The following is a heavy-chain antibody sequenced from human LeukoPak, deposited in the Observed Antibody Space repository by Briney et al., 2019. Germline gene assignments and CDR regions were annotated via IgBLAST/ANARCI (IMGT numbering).Heavy chain of an antibody. J-gene: IGHJ3*02. CDR1: GGSISSYY. CDR3: ARGSMGSFAFDI. D-gene: IGHD3-10*01. Sequence: SETLSLTCTVSGGSISSYYWSWIRQPPGKGLEWIGYIYYSGSTNYNPSLKSRVTISVDTSKNQFSLKLSSVTAADTAVYYCARGSMGSFAFDIWGRGTMVTVSS. CDR2: IYYSGST. V-gene: IGHV4-59*01.